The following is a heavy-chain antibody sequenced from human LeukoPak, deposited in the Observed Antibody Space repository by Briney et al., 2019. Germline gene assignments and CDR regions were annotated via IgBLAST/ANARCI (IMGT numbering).Heavy chain of an antibody. V-gene: IGHV1-2*02. Sequence: ASVKVSCKASGYTFSNYYIHWVRQAPGQGPEWMGWINLNTGGTNYAQKFDGRFSMTRDTSINTAFMELSGLTFDDTAVYYCGSVRGILSYFDLWGRGTLVTVSS. D-gene: IGHD3-16*01. CDR1: GYTFSNYY. CDR3: GSVRGILSYFDL. J-gene: IGHJ2*01. CDR2: INLNTGGT.